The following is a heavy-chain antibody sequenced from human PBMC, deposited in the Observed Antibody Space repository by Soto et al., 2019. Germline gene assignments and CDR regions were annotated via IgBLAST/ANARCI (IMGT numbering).Heavy chain of an antibody. CDR2: ISSSSSYI. D-gene: IGHD3-16*02. CDR3: ARVDYDYICGSYRLYAFDI. V-gene: IGHV3-21*01. CDR1: GFTFSSYS. Sequence: EVQLVESGGGLVKPGGSLRLSCAASGFTFSSYSMNWVRQAPGKGLEWVSSISSSSSYIYYADSVKGRFTISRDNAKNSLYLQMNSLRAEDTAVYYCARVDYDYICGSYRLYAFDIWGQGTMVTVSS. J-gene: IGHJ3*02.